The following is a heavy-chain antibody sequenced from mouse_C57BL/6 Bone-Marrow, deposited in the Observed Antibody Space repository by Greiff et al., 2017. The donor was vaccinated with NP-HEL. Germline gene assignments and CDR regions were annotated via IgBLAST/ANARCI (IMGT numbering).Heavy chain of an antibody. V-gene: IGHV14-2*01. CDR1: GFNIKDYY. D-gene: IGHD1-1*01. J-gene: IGHJ4*01. CDR3: AREYYGSSPYYAMDY. Sequence: EVNVVESGAELVKPGASVKLSCTASGFNIKDYYMHWVKQRTEQGLEWIGRIDPEDGETKYAPKFQGQATITADTSSNTAYLQLSSLTSEDTAVYYCAREYYGSSPYYAMDYWGQGTSVTVSS. CDR2: IDPEDGET.